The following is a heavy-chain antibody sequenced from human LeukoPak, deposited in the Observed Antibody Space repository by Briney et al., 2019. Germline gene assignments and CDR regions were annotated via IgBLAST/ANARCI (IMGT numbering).Heavy chain of an antibody. D-gene: IGHD6-6*01. CDR3: ANYAYSSSSSKDY. Sequence: GGSLRLSCAASGFTFSNYSMNWVRQAPGKGLEWVSSIRSSSSYIYYADSVKGRFTISRDNSKNTPYLQMNSLRAEDTAVYYCANYAYSSSSSKDYWGQGTLVTVSS. V-gene: IGHV3-21*01. CDR2: IRSSSSYI. J-gene: IGHJ4*02. CDR1: GFTFSNYS.